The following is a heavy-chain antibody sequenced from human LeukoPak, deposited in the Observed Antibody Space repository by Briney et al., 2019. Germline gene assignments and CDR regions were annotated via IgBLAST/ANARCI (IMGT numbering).Heavy chain of an antibody. CDR1: GFPFSRYG. Sequence: GGSLRLSCVPSGFPFSRYGMNWVRQAPGKGLEWVAVISYDGTNKYYADSVNGRFTISRDNSKNTLYLQMNGLRAEDTAVYYCARDQGSGWVEREYYFDYWGQGTLVTVSS. D-gene: IGHD6-19*01. J-gene: IGHJ4*02. V-gene: IGHV3-30*03. CDR3: ARDQGSGWVEREYYFDY. CDR2: ISYDGTNK.